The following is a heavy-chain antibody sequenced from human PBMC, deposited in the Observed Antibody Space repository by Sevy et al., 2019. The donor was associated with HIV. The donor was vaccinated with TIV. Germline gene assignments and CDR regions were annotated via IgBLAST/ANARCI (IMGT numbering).Heavy chain of an antibody. Sequence: ASVKVSCKASGYTFTSYGISWVRQAPGQGLEWMGWISAYNGHTNYPQKLQGRVTMTTDTSTSTAYMELRSLRSDDTAVYYCARARGGFEVLDDAFDIWGQGTMVTVSS. J-gene: IGHJ3*02. CDR1: GYTFTSYG. D-gene: IGHD3-10*01. CDR2: ISAYNGHT. CDR3: ARARGGFEVLDDAFDI. V-gene: IGHV1-18*04.